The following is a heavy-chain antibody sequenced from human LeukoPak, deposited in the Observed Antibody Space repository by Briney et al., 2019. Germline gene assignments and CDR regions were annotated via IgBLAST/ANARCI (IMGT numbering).Heavy chain of an antibody. CDR3: ARGAQTYYDKTPVDY. CDR1: GGSFSGYY. V-gene: IGHV4-34*01. J-gene: IGHJ4*02. Sequence: PSETLSLTCAVYGGSFSGYYWSWIRQPPGKGLECIGEINHSGSTNYNPSLKSRVTISVDTSKSQFSLKLNSMAAADTAVYYCARGAQTYYDKTPVDYWGQGTLVTVSS. D-gene: IGHD3-22*01. CDR2: INHSGST.